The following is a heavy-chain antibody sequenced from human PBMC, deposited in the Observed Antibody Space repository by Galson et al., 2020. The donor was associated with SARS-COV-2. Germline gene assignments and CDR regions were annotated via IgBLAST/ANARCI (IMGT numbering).Heavy chain of an antibody. CDR3: ARASKWEHFDY. J-gene: IGHJ4*02. V-gene: IGHV3-30*04. CDR2: ISYDGSNK. Sequence: SLRLSCAASGFTFSSYAMHWVRQAPGKGLEWVAVISYDGSNKYYADSVKGRFTISRDNSKNTLYLQMNSLRAEDTAVYYCARASKWEHFDYWGQGTLVTGSS. CDR1: GFTFSSYA. D-gene: IGHD1-26*01.